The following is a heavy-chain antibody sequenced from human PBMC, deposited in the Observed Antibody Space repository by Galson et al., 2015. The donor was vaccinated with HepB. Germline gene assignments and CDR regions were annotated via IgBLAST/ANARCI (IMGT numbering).Heavy chain of an antibody. CDR3: AREGAAAGSDYGMDV. V-gene: IGHV3-66*01. CDR1: GFTVSSNY. Sequence: SLRLSCAASGFTVSSNYMSWVRQAPGKGLEWVSVIYSGGSTYYADSVKGRFTISRDNPKNTLYLQMNSLRAEDTAVYYCAREGAAAGSDYGMDVWGQGTTVTVSS. J-gene: IGHJ6*02. D-gene: IGHD6-13*01. CDR2: IYSGGST.